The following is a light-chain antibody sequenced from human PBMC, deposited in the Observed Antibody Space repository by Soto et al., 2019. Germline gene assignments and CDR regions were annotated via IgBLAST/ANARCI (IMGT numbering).Light chain of an antibody. V-gene: IGKV3-11*01. J-gene: IGKJ4*01. Sequence: EIVLTQSPATLSLSPGERATLSCRASQSVSSYLAWYQQKPGQAPRLLIYDASNRSTGIPARFSGSASGADFTLTIRSQKAEGCAVDDRQERSQGLTFGGGTKVEIK. CDR1: QSVSSY. CDR2: DAS. CDR3: QERSQGLT.